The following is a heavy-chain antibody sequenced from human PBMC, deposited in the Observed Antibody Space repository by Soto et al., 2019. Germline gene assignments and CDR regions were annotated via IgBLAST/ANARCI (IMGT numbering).Heavy chain of an antibody. D-gene: IGHD4-17*01. V-gene: IGHV1-24*01. CDR3: APGTTRANYYYYGMDV. CDR2: FDPEDGET. CDR1: GYTLTELS. Sequence: ASVKVSCKVSGYTLTELSMHWVRQAPGKGLEWMGGFDPEDGETIYAQKFQGRVTMTEDTSTDTAYMELSSLRSEDTAVYYCAPGTTRANYYYYGMDVWGQGTTVTVSS. J-gene: IGHJ6*02.